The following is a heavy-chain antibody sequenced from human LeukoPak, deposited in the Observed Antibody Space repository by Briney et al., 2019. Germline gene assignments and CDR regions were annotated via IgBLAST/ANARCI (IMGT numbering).Heavy chain of an antibody. CDR3: AKDGSSGYYLFDY. D-gene: IGHD3-22*01. Sequence: GGSLRLSCAASGFTFSSYSMNWVRQAPGKGLEWVSSISSSSSYIYYADSVKGRFTISRDNAKNSLYLQMNSLRAEDTALYYCAKDGSSGYYLFDYWGQGTLVTVSS. V-gene: IGHV3-21*04. CDR1: GFTFSSYS. J-gene: IGHJ4*02. CDR2: ISSSSSYI.